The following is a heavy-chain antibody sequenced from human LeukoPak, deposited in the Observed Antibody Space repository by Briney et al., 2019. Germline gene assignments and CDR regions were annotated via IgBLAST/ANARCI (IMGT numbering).Heavy chain of an antibody. CDR3: ARVHSSSWSPLEY. Sequence: GGSLRLSCAASGFTVSSNYMSWVRQAPRKGLEWVSVIYSGGSTYYADSVKGRFTISRDNSKNTLYLQMNSLRAEDTAVYYCARVHSSSWSPLEYWGQGTLVTVSS. J-gene: IGHJ4*02. CDR2: IYSGGST. CDR1: GFTVSSNY. V-gene: IGHV3-53*01. D-gene: IGHD6-13*01.